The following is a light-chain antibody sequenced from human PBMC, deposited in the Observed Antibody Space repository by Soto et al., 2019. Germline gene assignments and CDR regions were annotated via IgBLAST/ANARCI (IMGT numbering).Light chain of an antibody. CDR3: QQRSNWPRT. J-gene: IGKJ1*01. V-gene: IGKV3-11*01. CDR2: DAS. CDR1: QSVSRH. Sequence: EIVLTQSPATLSLSPGERATLSCRASQSVSRHLVWYQQKPGQAPRLLIYDASNRATGIPARFSGSGSGTDFTLNISSLEPEDFVVYSCQQRSNWPRTFGQGTQVEIK.